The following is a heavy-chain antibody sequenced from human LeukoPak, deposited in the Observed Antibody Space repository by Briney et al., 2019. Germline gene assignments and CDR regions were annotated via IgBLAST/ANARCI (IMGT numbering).Heavy chain of an antibody. CDR3: ASGYCSGGSCYSGYFQH. V-gene: IGHV3-33*03. CDR1: GFIFSDYA. J-gene: IGHJ1*01. Sequence: GGSLRLSCAASGFIFSDYAMHWVRQAPGKGLEWVAIIWYDGSGKYYLDSVKGRFTISRDNSKNTLYLQMNGLRVEDTAVYYCASGYCSGGSCYSGYFQHWGQGTLVTVSS. D-gene: IGHD2-15*01. CDR2: IWYDGSGK.